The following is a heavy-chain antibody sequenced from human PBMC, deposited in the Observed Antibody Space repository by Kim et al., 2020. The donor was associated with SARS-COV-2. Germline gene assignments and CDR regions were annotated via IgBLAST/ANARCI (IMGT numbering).Heavy chain of an antibody. Sequence: GESLKISCKGSGYSFPTYWIAWVRQMPGKGLEGMGIIYVGDSDTRYSPSFQGQVTISADKSFSAAYLQWSSLKASDSAMDYCARLASGSGGFHFDDWGQG. D-gene: IGHD3-10*01. CDR2: IYVGDSDT. CDR3: ARLASGSGGFHFDD. J-gene: IGHJ4*02. CDR1: GYSFPTYW. V-gene: IGHV5-51*01.